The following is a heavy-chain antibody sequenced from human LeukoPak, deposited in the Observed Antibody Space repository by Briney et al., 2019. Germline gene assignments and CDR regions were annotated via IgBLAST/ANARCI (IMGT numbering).Heavy chain of an antibody. Sequence: SETRSLTCTVSGGSISSGSYYWSWIRQPAGKGLEWIGRIYTSGSTNYNPSLKSRVTISVDTSKNQFSLKLSSVTAADTAVYYCARESSITMVRGVMGWFDPWGQGTLVTVSS. J-gene: IGHJ5*02. V-gene: IGHV4-61*02. CDR2: IYTSGST. CDR1: GGSISSGSYY. D-gene: IGHD3-10*01. CDR3: ARESSITMVRGVMGWFDP.